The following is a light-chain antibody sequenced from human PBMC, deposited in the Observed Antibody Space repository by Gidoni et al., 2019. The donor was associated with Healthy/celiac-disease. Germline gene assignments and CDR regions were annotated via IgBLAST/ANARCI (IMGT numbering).Light chain of an antibody. Sequence: DIQMTQSPSSLSASVGDRVTITCRASQGISNYLAWYQQKPGKVPKLLIYAASTLQSGVPSRFSGSGSGTDFTLTISSLQPEDVATYYCQKYNSAPQERTFGQGTKVEIK. CDR2: AAS. J-gene: IGKJ1*01. CDR3: QKYNSAPQERT. CDR1: QGISNY. V-gene: IGKV1-27*01.